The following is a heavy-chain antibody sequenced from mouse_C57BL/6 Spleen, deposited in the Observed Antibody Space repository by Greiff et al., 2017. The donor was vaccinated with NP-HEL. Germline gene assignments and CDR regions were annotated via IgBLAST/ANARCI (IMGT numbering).Heavy chain of an antibody. CDR3: SRWSYEYGFAY. J-gene: IGHJ3*01. V-gene: IGHV1-85*01. D-gene: IGHD2-4*01. CDR2: IYPRDGST. Sequence: QVQLQHSGPELVKPGASVKLSCKASGYTFTSYDINWVKQRPGQGLEWIGWIYPRDGSTKYNEKFKGKATLTVDTSSSTAYMELHSLTAEASAVYVCSRWSYEYGFAYWGQGTLVTVSA. CDR1: GYTFTSYD.